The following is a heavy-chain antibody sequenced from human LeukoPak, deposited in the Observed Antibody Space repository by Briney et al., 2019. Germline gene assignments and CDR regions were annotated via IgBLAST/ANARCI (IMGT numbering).Heavy chain of an antibody. V-gene: IGHV1-69*05. CDR3: ARSYSSSSYYFDY. Sequence: SVKVSCKASGGTFSSYAISWVRQAPGQGLEWMGRIIPIFGTANYAQKFQGRVTVTTDESTSTAYMELSSLRSEDTAVYYCARSYSSSSYYFDYWGQGTLVTVSS. CDR1: GGTFSSYA. D-gene: IGHD6-13*01. J-gene: IGHJ4*02. CDR2: IIPIFGTA.